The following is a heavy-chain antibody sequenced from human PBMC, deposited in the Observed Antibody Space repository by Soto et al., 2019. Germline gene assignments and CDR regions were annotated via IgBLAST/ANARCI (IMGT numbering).Heavy chain of an antibody. CDR3: GRGEWGTLLRGVTNWFES. CDR1: GGSFSGHY. D-gene: IGHD3-10*01. J-gene: IGHJ5*01. Sequence: QVQLQQWGAGLLKPSETLSLTCAVYGGSFSGHYWNWIRRPPGKGLEWIGEINHSGSAHYNPSLKSRISMSVDTLKDQISLQLRYVAAAVTAVYYCGRGEWGTLLRGVTNWFESWGQGTLVTVSS. CDR2: INHSGSA. V-gene: IGHV4-34*01.